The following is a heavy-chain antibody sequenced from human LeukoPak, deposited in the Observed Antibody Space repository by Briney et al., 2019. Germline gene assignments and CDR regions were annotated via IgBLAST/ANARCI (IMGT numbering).Heavy chain of an antibody. Sequence: ASVKVSCKASGYTFTSYDINWVRQATGQGLEWMGWMNPNSGNTGYAQKFQGRVTMTRNTSISTAYMELSSLRSEDTAVYYCARAPYYYDSSGYVLYYYYYMDVWGKGTTVTVSS. CDR2: MNPNSGNT. J-gene: IGHJ6*03. D-gene: IGHD3-22*01. V-gene: IGHV1-8*01. CDR1: GYTFTSYD. CDR3: ARAPYYYDSSGYVLYYYYYMDV.